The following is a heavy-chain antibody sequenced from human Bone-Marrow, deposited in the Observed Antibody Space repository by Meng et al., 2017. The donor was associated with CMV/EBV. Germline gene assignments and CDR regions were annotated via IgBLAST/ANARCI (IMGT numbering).Heavy chain of an antibody. CDR2: INSDGSST. J-gene: IGHJ4*02. CDR1: GFSFSSYW. Sequence: GGSLRLSCAASGFSFSSYWMHWVRQAPGKGLVWVSRINSDGSSTSYADSVNGRFTITRDNAKNTLYLQVNSMRADDTAVYYCARDRKLGCLIYKGYWGQGTLVTVSS. CDR3: ARDRKLGCLIYKGY. V-gene: IGHV3-74*01. D-gene: IGHD3-3*01.